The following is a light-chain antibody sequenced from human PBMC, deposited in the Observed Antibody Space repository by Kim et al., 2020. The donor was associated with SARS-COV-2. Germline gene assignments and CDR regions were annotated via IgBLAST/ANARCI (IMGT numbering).Light chain of an antibody. V-gene: IGKV4-1*01. CDR2: WAS. Sequence: ATINCKSSQSVLYSSNNKNYLTWYQQKPGQPPKLLIYWASTREAGVPDRFSGSGSGTDFTLTISSLQAEDAAVYYCKQYYSTPLTFGGGTKVDIK. CDR1: QSVLYSSNNKNY. CDR3: KQYYSTPLT. J-gene: IGKJ4*01.